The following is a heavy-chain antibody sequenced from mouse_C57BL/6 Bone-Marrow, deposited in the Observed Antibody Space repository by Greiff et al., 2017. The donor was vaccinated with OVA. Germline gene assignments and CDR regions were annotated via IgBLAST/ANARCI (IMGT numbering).Heavy chain of an antibody. CDR2: INPGSGGT. CDR1: GYAFTNYL. J-gene: IGHJ3*01. CDR3: ARSPWFAY. Sequence: VQLQQSGAELVRPGTSVKVSCKASGYAFTNYLIEWVKQRPGQGLEWIGVINPGSGGTNYNEKFKGKATLTADKSSSTDYMQLSSLTSEDSAVYFCARSPWFAYWGQGTLVTVSA. V-gene: IGHV1-54*01.